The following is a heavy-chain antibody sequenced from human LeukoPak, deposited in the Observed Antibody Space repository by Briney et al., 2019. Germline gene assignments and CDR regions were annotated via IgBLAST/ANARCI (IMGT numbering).Heavy chain of an antibody. CDR1: GFIFSSYA. CDR2: ISGLGDST. CDR3: AKKVGGVYAFDI. J-gene: IGHJ3*02. Sequence: GGSLRLSCAASGFIFSSYAMNWVRRAPGKGLEWVSGISGLGDSTYYADSVKGRFTISRGNSKNTLYLQMNSLRAEDTAVYYCAKKVGGVYAFDIWGQGTMVTVSS. D-gene: IGHD3-16*01. V-gene: IGHV3-23*01.